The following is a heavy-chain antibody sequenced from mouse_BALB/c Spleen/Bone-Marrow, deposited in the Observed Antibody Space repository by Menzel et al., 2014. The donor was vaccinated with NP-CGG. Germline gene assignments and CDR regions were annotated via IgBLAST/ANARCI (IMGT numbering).Heavy chain of an antibody. D-gene: IGHD4-1*01. V-gene: IGHV5-6*01. J-gene: IGHJ4*01. CDR2: ISSGGGYT. CDR1: GFTFSTYG. Sequence: EVQVVESGGDLVKPGGSLKLSCAASGFTFSTYGMSWVRQTPDKRLEWVATISSGGGYTYYPDSVKGRFTISRDNANNTLYLQMSSLKSEDTAMYYCTRQRNWDHYAMDHWGQGTSVTVSS. CDR3: TRQRNWDHYAMDH.